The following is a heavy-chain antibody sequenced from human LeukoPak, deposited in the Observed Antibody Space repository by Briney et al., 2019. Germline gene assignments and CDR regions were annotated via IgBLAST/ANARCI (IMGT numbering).Heavy chain of an antibody. CDR3: ARGPAGYN. CDR1: GFTVSSNH. Sequence: GGSLRLSCAASGFTVSSNHTSWVRQAPGKGLEWVSVIYSGGSTDYADSVKGRFTISRDNSKNTLYLQMNSLRAEDTAVYHCARGPAGYNWGQGTLVTVSS. V-gene: IGHV3-53*01. J-gene: IGHJ4*02. D-gene: IGHD1-1*01. CDR2: IYSGGST.